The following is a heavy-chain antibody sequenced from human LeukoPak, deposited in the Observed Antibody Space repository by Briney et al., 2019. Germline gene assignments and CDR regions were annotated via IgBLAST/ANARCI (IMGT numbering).Heavy chain of an antibody. Sequence: GGSLRLSCAVSGFTVSSNYMSWVRQAPGKGLERVSVIYSGGSAYYTDSVKGRFTFSRDNSKNTLYLQMNRLRPEDTALYYCARDLGSSGSYFDYWGQGTLVTVSS. V-gene: IGHV3-66*02. CDR2: IYSGGSA. D-gene: IGHD6-19*01. CDR3: ARDLGSSGSYFDY. CDR1: GFTVSSNY. J-gene: IGHJ4*02.